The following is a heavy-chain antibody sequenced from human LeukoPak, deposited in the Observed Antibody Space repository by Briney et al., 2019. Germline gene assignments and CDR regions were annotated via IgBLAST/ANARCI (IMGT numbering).Heavy chain of an antibody. J-gene: IGHJ5*02. V-gene: IGHV3-21*01. D-gene: IGHD3-22*01. CDR1: GFTFSSYS. CDR3: ARGYGSSGYYWFDP. Sequence: GGSLRLSCAAPGFTFSSYSMNWVRQAPGKGLEWVSSISSSSSYIYYADSVKGRFTISRDNAKNSLYLQMNSLRAEDTAVYYCARGYGSSGYYWFDPWGQGTLVTVSS. CDR2: ISSSSSYI.